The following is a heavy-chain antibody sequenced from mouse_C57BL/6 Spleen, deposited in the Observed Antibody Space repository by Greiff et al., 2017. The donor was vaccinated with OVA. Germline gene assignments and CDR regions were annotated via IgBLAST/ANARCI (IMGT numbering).Heavy chain of an antibody. Sequence: VQLQQSGAELVRPGASVKLSCTASGFNIKDDYMPWVKQRPEQGLEWIGWIDPENGDTEYASKFQGQATITADTSSNTAYLQLSSLTSEDTAVYYCTTNDAGYFDYWGQGTTLTVSS. D-gene: IGHD2-12*01. V-gene: IGHV14-4*01. CDR3: TTNDAGYFDY. CDR2: IDPENGDT. CDR1: GFNIKDDY. J-gene: IGHJ2*01.